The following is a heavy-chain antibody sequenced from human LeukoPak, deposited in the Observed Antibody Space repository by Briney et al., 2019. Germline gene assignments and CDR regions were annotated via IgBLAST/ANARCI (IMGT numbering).Heavy chain of an antibody. Sequence: ASVKVSCKASGGTFISYAISWVRQAPGQGLEWMGGIIPIFGTANYAQKFQGRVTITADESTSTAYMELSSLRSEDTAVYYCGRPDGYCSGGSCYSGSTYGMDVWGQGTTVTVSS. J-gene: IGHJ6*02. CDR2: IIPIFGTA. D-gene: IGHD2-15*01. CDR1: GGTFISYA. CDR3: GRPDGYCSGGSCYSGSTYGMDV. V-gene: IGHV1-69*13.